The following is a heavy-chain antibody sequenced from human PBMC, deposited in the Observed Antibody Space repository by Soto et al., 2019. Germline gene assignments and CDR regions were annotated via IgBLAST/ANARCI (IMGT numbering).Heavy chain of an antibody. Sequence: QVQLVQSGAEVKKPGASVKVSCKASGYTFTSYGISWVRQAPGQGLEWMGWISAYNGNTNYAQKLQGRVTMTTDTSTSTAYMEPRSLRSDDTAVYYCARDRPPIAAAGDTDFDYWGQGTLVTVSS. CDR3: ARDRPPIAAAGDTDFDY. V-gene: IGHV1-18*01. CDR2: ISAYNGNT. CDR1: GYTFTSYG. D-gene: IGHD6-13*01. J-gene: IGHJ4*02.